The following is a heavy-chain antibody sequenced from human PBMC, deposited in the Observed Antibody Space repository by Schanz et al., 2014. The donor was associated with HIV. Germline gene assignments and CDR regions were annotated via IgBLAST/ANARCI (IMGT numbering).Heavy chain of an antibody. CDR2: IIPTSGTA. Sequence: QVQLVQSGAEVKMPGSSVRVSCKASGETFSNYVISWVRQAPGQGLEWMGGIIPTSGTANYAQKFQGRATITADESTSTAYMELSSLRSEDTAVYYCARDSPVAAGTLDYWGQGTLVTVSS. D-gene: IGHD6-13*01. V-gene: IGHV1-69*01. CDR1: GETFSNYV. J-gene: IGHJ4*02. CDR3: ARDSPVAAGTLDY.